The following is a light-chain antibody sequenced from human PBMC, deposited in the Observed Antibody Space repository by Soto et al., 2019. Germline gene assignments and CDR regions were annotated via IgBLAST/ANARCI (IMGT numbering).Light chain of an antibody. V-gene: IGKV3-11*01. J-gene: IGKJ5*01. CDR3: QHRSNWPPIT. CDR1: QSVSSY. CDR2: DAS. Sequence: EIVLTQSPATLSLSPGERDTLSCRASQSVSSYLAWYQQKPGQAPRLPIYDASNRATGIQARFSGSGSGTDFTLTISSLEPEDFAFYYCQHRSNWPPITFCQGTRLEIK.